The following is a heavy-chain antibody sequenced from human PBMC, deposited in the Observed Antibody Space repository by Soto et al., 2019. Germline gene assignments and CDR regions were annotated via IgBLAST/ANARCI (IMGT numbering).Heavy chain of an antibody. CDR2: VYHSGIT. CDR3: ARLRRLAAVANYYYHSMDV. D-gene: IGHD6-19*01. Sequence: SETLSLTCTVSGASVSTEGYYWSWIRQPPGKGLEWIGYVYHSGITNYNPSLKSRVTTSVATSKNQVSLRLYSVTAADTGVYYCARLRRLAAVANYYYHSMDVWGQGTTVTVSS. J-gene: IGHJ6*02. CDR1: GASVSTEGYY. V-gene: IGHV4-61*08.